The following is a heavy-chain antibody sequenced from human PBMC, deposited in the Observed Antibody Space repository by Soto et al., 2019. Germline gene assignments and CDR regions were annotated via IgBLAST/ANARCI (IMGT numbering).Heavy chain of an antibody. Sequence: GGSLRLSCAASGFTFSSYGMHWVRQAPGKGLEWVAVISYDGSNKYYADSVKGRFTISRDNSKNTLYLQMNSLRAEDTAVYYCATAYYYDSSGYYYPLSPFDYWGQGTLVTVSS. CDR2: ISYDGSNK. CDR3: ATAYYYDSSGYYYPLSPFDY. V-gene: IGHV3-30*03. D-gene: IGHD3-22*01. J-gene: IGHJ4*02. CDR1: GFTFSSYG.